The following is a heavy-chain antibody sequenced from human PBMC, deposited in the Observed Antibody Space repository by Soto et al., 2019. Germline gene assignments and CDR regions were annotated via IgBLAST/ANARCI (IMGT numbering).Heavy chain of an antibody. CDR3: ARDINYDTYYDYDPLPKEGGYAFDI. Sequence: ASVKVSCKASGYTFTSYYMHWVRQAPGQGLEWMGIINPSGGSTSYAQKFQGRVTMTRDTSTSTVYMELSSLRSEETAVYYCARDINYDTYYDYDPLPKEGGYAFDIWGPGTMVTVSS. J-gene: IGHJ3*02. V-gene: IGHV1-46*01. D-gene: IGHD3-16*01. CDR1: GYTFTSYY. CDR2: INPSGGST.